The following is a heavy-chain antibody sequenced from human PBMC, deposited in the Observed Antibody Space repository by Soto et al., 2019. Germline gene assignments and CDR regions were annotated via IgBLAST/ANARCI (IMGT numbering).Heavy chain of an antibody. Sequence: ASVKVSCKASGYTFTGYYMHWVRQAPGQGLEWMGWINPNSGGANYAQKFQGWVTMTRDTSISTAYVELSRLRSDDTAVYYCAIARIAAAGTGSGMGVWGQGTTVTVSS. J-gene: IGHJ6*02. CDR1: GYTFTGYY. CDR3: AIARIAAAGTGSGMGV. V-gene: IGHV1-2*04. CDR2: INPNSGGA. D-gene: IGHD6-13*01.